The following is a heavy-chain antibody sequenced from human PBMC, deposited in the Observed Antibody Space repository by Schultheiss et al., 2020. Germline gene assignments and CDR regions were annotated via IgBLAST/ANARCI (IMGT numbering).Heavy chain of an antibody. V-gene: IGHV3-30*03. Sequence: GGSLRLSCAASGFTFSSYGMHWVRQAPGKGLEWVAVISYDGSNKYYADSVKGRFTISRDNSKNTLYLQMNSLRAEDTAVYYCARASGYWEEYYYYGMDVWGQGTTVTGSS. J-gene: IGHJ6*02. D-gene: IGHD3-3*01. CDR3: ARASGYWEEYYYYGMDV. CDR2: ISYDGSNK. CDR1: GFTFSSYG.